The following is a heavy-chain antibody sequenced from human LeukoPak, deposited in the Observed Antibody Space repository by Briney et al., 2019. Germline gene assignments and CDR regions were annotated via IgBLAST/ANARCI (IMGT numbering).Heavy chain of an antibody. CDR1: GGTFSSYA. V-gene: IGHV1-69*13. CDR3: ARAVHYRFKDLGLYYYMDV. J-gene: IGHJ6*03. D-gene: IGHD7-27*01. Sequence: SVKVSCKASGGTFSSYAISWVRQAPGQGLEWMGGIIPIFGTANYAQKFQGRVTITADESTSTAYMELSSLRSEDTAVYYCARAVHYRFKDLGLYYYMDVWRKGTTVTVSS. CDR2: IIPIFGTA.